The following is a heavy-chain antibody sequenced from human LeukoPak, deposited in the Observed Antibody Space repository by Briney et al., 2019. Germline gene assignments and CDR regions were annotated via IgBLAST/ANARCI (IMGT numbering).Heavy chain of an antibody. Sequence: PSEALSLTCTVSGGSIFSSNSYWGWIRQPAGKGLEWIGSIYYSGNTYYNASLKSRVTISVDTSKNQFSLKLNSVTAADTAVNYCARDDLKGDYFLNWFDPWGQGTLVTVSS. D-gene: IGHD4-17*01. J-gene: IGHJ5*02. CDR1: GGSIFSSNSY. CDR2: IYYSGNT. V-gene: IGHV4-39*02. CDR3: ARDDLKGDYFLNWFDP.